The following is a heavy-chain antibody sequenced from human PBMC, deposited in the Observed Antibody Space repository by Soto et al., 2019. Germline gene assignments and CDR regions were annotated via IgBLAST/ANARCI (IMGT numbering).Heavy chain of an antibody. CDR2: IYYSGST. Sequence: SETRSRTWTVSGGSISSGGYYWIWIRQHPGKGLEWIGYIYYSGSTYHNPSLKSRVTISVDTSKNQFSLKLSSVTAADTAVYYCARDHPRNYYYYGMDVWGQGTTVTVSS. CDR1: GGSISSGGYY. J-gene: IGHJ6*02. CDR3: ARDHPRNYYYYGMDV. V-gene: IGHV4-31*02.